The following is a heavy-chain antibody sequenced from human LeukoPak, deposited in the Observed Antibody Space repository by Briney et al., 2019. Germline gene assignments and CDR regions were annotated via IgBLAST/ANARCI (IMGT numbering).Heavy chain of an antibody. D-gene: IGHD5-24*01. CDR2: IYYSGST. V-gene: IGHV4-59*08. CDR1: GGSISSYY. J-gene: IGHJ4*02. Sequence: SETLSLTCTVSGGSISSYYWSWIRQPPGKGLEWIGYIYYSGSTNYNPSLKSRVTISVDTSQNQFSLKLSSVTAADTAVYYCARQGMATKAPYFDYWGQGILVTVSS. CDR3: ARQGMATKAPYFDY.